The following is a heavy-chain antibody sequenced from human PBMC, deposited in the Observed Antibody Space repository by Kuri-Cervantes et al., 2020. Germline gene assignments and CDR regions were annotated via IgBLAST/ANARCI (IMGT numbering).Heavy chain of an antibody. Sequence: GESLKISCAASGFTFSSYAMRWVRQAPGKGLEWVSGISACGAATDNADSVKGRITISRDNSKNTLYLHMNSLRAEDTAVYYCAKPTWGSPAYFDYWGQGTTVTVSS. J-gene: IGHJ4*03. CDR3: AKPTWGSPAYFDY. CDR2: ISACGAAT. CDR1: GFTFSSYA. V-gene: IGHV3-23*01. D-gene: IGHD3-16*01.